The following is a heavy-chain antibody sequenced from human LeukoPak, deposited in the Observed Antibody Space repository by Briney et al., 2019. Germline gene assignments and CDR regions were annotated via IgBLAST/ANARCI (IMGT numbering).Heavy chain of an antibody. CDR1: GGSFSGYY. CDR2: INHSGCT. CDR3: ARGKLYYYGSGSYYKAAFFDY. V-gene: IGHV4-34*01. D-gene: IGHD3-10*01. Sequence: NPSETLSLTCAVYGGSFSGYYWSWIRQPPGKGLEWIGEINHSGCTNYNPSLKSRVTISVDTSKNQFSLKLSSVTAADTAVYYCARGKLYYYGSGSYYKAAFFDYWGQGTLVTVSS. J-gene: IGHJ4*02.